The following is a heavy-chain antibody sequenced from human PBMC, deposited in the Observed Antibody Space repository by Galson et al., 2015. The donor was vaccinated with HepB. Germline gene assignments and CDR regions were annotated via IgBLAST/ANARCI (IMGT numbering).Heavy chain of an antibody. CDR2: ISSSGSTI. Sequence: SLRLSCAASGFTFSSYEMNWVRQAPGKGLEWVSYISSSGSTIYYADSVKGRFTISRDNAKNSLYLQMNSLRAEDTAVYYCARGNYDFWSGYYTPHYYYYGMDVWGQGTTVTVSS. CDR3: ARGNYDFWSGYYTPHYYYYGMDV. V-gene: IGHV3-48*03. J-gene: IGHJ6*02. CDR1: GFTFSSYE. D-gene: IGHD3-3*01.